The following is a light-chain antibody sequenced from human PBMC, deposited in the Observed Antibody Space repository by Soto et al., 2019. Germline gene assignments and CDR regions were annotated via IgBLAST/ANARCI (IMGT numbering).Light chain of an antibody. V-gene: IGKV4-1*01. CDR3: QQYYSTPPR. CDR1: QSVLDNSNNQNY. J-gene: IGKJ4*01. CDR2: WAS. Sequence: DIVMTQSPDSLAVSLGERATINCKSSQSVLDNSNNQNYFAWYQQKPGQPPKVLIYWASARELGFPDRFSVSWSGNVFNLTISTLQATDVAVYYCQQYYSTPPRFGEGTKVEIK.